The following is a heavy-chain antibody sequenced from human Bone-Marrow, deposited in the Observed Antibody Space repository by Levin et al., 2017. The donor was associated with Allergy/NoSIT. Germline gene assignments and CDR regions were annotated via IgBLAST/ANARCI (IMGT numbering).Heavy chain of an antibody. J-gene: IGHJ6*02. CDR3: ARDPGTQFSMDV. D-gene: IGHD4-11*01. CDR1: GFSIGVNY. V-gene: IGHV3-53*01. CDR2: IYADGTT. Sequence: GESLKISCAASGFSIGVNYMNWVRQAPGKGLQWVSVIYADGTTYYADAVKGRFTTSKDDSKNTVFLHMNSLRGEDTAVYYCARDPGTQFSMDVWGQGTTVTVSS.